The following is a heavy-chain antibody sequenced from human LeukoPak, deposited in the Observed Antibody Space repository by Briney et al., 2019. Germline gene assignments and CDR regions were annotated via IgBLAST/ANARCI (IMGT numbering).Heavy chain of an antibody. V-gene: IGHV7-4-1*02. CDR3: ARELLITRTWFDP. CDR2: INTNTGNP. Sequence: ASVKVSCKASGYSFTTYAMNWVRQAPGQGLEWMGWINTNTGNPTYAQGFTGRFVFSLDTSVSTAYLQISSLKAEDTAVYYCARELLITRTWFDPCGQGTLVTVSS. J-gene: IGHJ5*02. D-gene: IGHD3-22*01. CDR1: GYSFTTYA.